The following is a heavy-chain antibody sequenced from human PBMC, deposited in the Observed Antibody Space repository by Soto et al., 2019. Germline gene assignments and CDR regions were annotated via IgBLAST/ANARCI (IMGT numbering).Heavy chain of an antibody. Sequence: SGFTFGDYAMHWVRQAPGKGLEWVAGISWNTDNIGYADSVKGRFTISRDNAGHALYLQMNSLRHEDTAVYYCAKGRNIVAVVTPFDGWRQGDLVTVSS. V-gene: IGHV3-9*01. CDR1: GFTFGDYA. D-gene: IGHD2-21*02. J-gene: IGHJ4*02. CDR2: ISWNTDNI. CDR3: AKGRNIVAVVTPFDG.